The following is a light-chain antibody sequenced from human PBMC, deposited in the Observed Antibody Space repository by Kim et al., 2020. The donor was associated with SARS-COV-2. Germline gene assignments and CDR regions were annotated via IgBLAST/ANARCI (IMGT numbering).Light chain of an antibody. V-gene: IGLV1-44*01. J-gene: IGLJ3*02. CDR2: DNN. CDR3: ASWDDSFNGPV. Sequence: NDVNWYRQVPGSAPQLLIYDNNRRPSGVPDRFSGAKFGTSASLAITGLQSEDEAEYFCASWDDSFNGPVFGGGTQLTVL. CDR1: ND.